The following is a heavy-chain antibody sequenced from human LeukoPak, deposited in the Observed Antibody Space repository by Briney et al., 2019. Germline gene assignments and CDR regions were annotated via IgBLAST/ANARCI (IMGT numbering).Heavy chain of an antibody. J-gene: IGHJ3*02. Sequence: GGSLRLSCAASGFTFDDYGMSWVRQAPGKGLEWVSGINWNGDRTGYADSVRGRFTISRDNAKNSLYLQMNSLRAEDTAVYYCARANTHLYAFDIWGQGTMVTVSS. CDR3: ARANTHLYAFDI. D-gene: IGHD2-15*01. CDR2: INWNGDRT. CDR1: GFTFDDYG. V-gene: IGHV3-20*04.